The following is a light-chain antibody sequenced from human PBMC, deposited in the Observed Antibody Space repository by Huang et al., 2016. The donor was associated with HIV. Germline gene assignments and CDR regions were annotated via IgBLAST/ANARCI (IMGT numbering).Light chain of an antibody. CDR1: QNVRSN. J-gene: IGKJ4*01. CDR2: DTS. Sequence: EIVMTQPPATLSVSPGGGATLSCRASQNVRSNLAWYQQTPGQAPRLLIYDTSTRASGVPARFSGSGSGTEFTLTISGLQSEDFAVYYCQQYDNWPPGLTFGGGTKVEI. CDR3: QQYDNWPPGLT. V-gene: IGKV3D-15*01.